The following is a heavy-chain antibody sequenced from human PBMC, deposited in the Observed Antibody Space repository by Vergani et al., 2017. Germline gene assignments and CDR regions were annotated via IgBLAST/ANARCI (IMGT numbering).Heavy chain of an antibody. CDR2: ILGSGTS. CDR1: GASMSSVGYY. V-gene: IGHV4-61*02. CDR3: ARGSRGAGYSGLDS. Sequence: QVQLQESGPGLVKPSQTLSLTCTVSGASMSSVGYYWTWIRQSAGKRLEWIGDILGSGTSNSNPSFQGRVSMSVATFKNQFSLTLSSVNATDTAVYYCARGSRGAGYSGLDSWGQGTGVTVSS. D-gene: IGHD1-26*01. J-gene: IGHJ4*02.